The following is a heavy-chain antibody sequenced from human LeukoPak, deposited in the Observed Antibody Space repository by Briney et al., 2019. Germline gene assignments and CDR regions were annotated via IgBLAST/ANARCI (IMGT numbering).Heavy chain of an antibody. CDR3: ARGVASAGGGEFDY. V-gene: IGHV4-34*01. Sequence: SETLSLTCVVYGGSFSGYFWSWIRQPPGKGLEWVGEINHSESTKYNPSLQRRVTVDVHTSKIQVNVKPSSVTAADTAVYDCARGVASAGGGEFDYWGEGTLVTVSS. CDR2: INHSEST. D-gene: IGHD6-13*01. CDR1: GGSFSGYF. J-gene: IGHJ4*02.